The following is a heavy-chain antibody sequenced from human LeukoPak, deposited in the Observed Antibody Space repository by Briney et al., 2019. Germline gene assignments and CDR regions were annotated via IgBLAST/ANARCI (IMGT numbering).Heavy chain of an antibody. V-gene: IGHV3-23*01. J-gene: IGHJ4*02. Sequence: GGSLRLSRAASGFTFSSYAMSWVRQAPGKGLEWVSAISGSGGSTYYADSVKGRFTISRDNSKNTLYLQMNSLRAEDTAVYYCAKGNYYDMVGAFDYWGQGTLVTVSS. CDR1: GFTFSSYA. D-gene: IGHD3-22*01. CDR3: AKGNYYDMVGAFDY. CDR2: ISGSGGST.